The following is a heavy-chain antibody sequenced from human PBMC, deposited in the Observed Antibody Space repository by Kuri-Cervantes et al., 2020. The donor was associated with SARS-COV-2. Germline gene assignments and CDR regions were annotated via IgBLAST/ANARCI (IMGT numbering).Heavy chain of an antibody. CDR1: GFSLNANGNR. J-gene: IGHJ4*02. D-gene: IGHD5-24*01. Sequence: SGPTLVKPTETLTVTCTLSGFSLNANGNRVSWIRQTPGKALEWLARIDWDDDKLYSTSLKGRLIISKDTSKNQVVLTLTNVDPGDTGTYYCARMGDGYDFGYWGQGTVVTVSS. CDR3: ARMGDGYDFGY. V-gene: IGHV2-70*04. CDR2: IDWDDDK.